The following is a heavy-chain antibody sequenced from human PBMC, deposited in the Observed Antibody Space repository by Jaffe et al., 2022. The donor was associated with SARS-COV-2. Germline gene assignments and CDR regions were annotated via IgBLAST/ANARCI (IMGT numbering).Heavy chain of an antibody. V-gene: IGHV3-33*01. J-gene: IGHJ3*02. Sequence: QVQLVESGGGVVQPGRSLRLSCAASGFTFSSYGMHWVRQAPGKGLEWVAVIWYDGSNKYYADSVKGRFTISRDNSKNTLYLQMNSLRAEDTAVYYCARDGYSSGWSRDAFDIWGQGTMVTVSS. D-gene: IGHD6-19*01. CDR1: GFTFSSYG. CDR2: IWYDGSNK. CDR3: ARDGYSSGWSRDAFDI.